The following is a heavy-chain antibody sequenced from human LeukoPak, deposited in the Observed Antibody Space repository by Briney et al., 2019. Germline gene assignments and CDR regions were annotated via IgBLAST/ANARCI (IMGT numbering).Heavy chain of an antibody. Sequence: GGSLRLSCAASGFTFSSYAMSWVRPAPGKGLEWVSAISGSGGSTYYADSVKGRFTISRDNAKNSLYLQMNSLRAEDTAVYYCARFGTSPYHYGMDVWGQGTTVTVSS. J-gene: IGHJ6*02. CDR2: ISGSGGST. V-gene: IGHV3-23*01. CDR1: GFTFSSYA. CDR3: ARFGTSPYHYGMDV. D-gene: IGHD2-2*01.